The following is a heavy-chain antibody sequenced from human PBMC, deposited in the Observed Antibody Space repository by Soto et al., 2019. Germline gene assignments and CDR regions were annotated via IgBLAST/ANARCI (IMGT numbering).Heavy chain of an antibody. CDR3: ARGGSDYKSEYGMAV. Sequence: ASVKVSCKASGGTFSSYAISWVRQAPGQGLEWMGGIIPIFGTANYAQKFQGRVTITADKSTSTAYMELSSLRSEDTAVYYCARGGSDYKSEYGMAVCGQGTTVTVSS. CDR2: IIPIFGTA. J-gene: IGHJ6*02. D-gene: IGHD3-16*01. V-gene: IGHV1-69*06. CDR1: GGTFSSYA.